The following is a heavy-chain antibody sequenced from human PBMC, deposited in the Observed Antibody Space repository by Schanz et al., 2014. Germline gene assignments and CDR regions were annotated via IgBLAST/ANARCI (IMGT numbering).Heavy chain of an antibody. Sequence: QAQLMESGGGVVQPGTSLILSCSVSGFSLNTYGIHWFRQPAGKGLEWVAVIWNNGVTKYYADSVKGRFTISRDNSRITLYLQMNSLRTEDTAVYYCASPSGYSDYGTYFDFWGQGTLVTVSS. V-gene: IGHV3-33*01. D-gene: IGHD5-12*01. CDR1: GFSLNTYG. J-gene: IGHJ4*02. CDR2: IWNNGVTK. CDR3: ASPSGYSDYGTYFDF.